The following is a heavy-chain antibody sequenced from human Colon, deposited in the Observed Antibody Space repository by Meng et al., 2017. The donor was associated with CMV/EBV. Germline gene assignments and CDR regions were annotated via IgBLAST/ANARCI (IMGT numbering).Heavy chain of an antibody. V-gene: IGHV4-59*01. CDR2: IYYTGST. J-gene: IGHJ4*02. CDR3: ARVKLQNNQYYFDY. Sequence: QVQLQWSGPGPVKTSGSLSLTCTVSWGSISNDWSWIRQPPGKRLEWIGYIYYTGSTNYNPSLKSRVTMSVDTSKNQFSLKLSSVTAADTAVYYCARVKLQNNQYYFDYWGQGTLVTVSS. D-gene: IGHD4-11*01. CDR1: WGSISND.